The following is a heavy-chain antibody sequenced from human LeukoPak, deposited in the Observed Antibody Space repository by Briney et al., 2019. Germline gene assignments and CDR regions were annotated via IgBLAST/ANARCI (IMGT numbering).Heavy chain of an antibody. CDR1: GGSISSYY. D-gene: IGHD2-15*01. CDR2: IYYSGST. V-gene: IGHV4-59*01. CDR3: ARAVFSYCSGGSCPYFDY. J-gene: IGHJ4*02. Sequence: SETLSLTCTVPGGSISSYYWSWIRQPPGKGLEWIGYIYYSGSTNYNPSLKSRVTISVDTSKNQVSLKLSSVTAADTAVYYCARAVFSYCSGGSCPYFDYWGQGTLVTVSS.